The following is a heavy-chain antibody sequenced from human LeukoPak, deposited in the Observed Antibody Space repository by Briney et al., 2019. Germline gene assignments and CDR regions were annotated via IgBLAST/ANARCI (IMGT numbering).Heavy chain of an antibody. CDR1: GASFSNSY. Sequence: PSETLSLTCAVYGASFSNSYWSWIRQPPGKGLEWIGEIDHTRDTKYNPSLKGRVTISVDTSKNQFPLDLTSVTATDTAVYYCAIASQLGSYNWFDPWGQGILVTVSS. CDR3: AIASQLGSYNWFDP. V-gene: IGHV4-34*01. D-gene: IGHD1-1*01. J-gene: IGHJ5*02. CDR2: IDHTRDT.